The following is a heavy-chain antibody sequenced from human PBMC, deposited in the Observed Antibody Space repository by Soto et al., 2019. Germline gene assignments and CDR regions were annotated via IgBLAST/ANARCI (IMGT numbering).Heavy chain of an antibody. D-gene: IGHD6-6*01. J-gene: IGHJ4*02. Sequence: QVQLQESGPGLVKPSETLSLTCRVSGGSMSGYYWSWVRLAPGKGLEWIGYVYYTGSTNYNPSLQSRVSISVDKSNKHFSLSLSLVTAADTAVYFCARSIAVPSGHIDHWGQGIRVTISS. CDR3: ARSIAVPSGHIDH. V-gene: IGHV4-59*01. CDR2: VYYTGST. CDR1: GGSMSGYY.